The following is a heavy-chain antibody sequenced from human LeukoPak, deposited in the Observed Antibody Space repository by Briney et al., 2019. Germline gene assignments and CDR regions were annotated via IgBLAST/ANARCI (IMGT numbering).Heavy chain of an antibody. V-gene: IGHV3-21*01. CDR1: GSTFSSYS. Sequence: GGSLRLSCAASGSTFSSYSMNWVRQAPGKGLEWVSSISSSSSYIYYADSVKGRFTISRDNAKNSLYLQMNSLRAEDTAVYYCAQGAFLWSPDYWGQGTLVTVSS. D-gene: IGHD2/OR15-2a*01. J-gene: IGHJ4*02. CDR3: AQGAFLWSPDY. CDR2: ISSSSSYI.